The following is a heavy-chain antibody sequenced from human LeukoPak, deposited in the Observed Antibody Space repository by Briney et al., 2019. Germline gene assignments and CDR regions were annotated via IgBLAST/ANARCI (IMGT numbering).Heavy chain of an antibody. D-gene: IGHD2-15*01. CDR2: ISGTDGGT. J-gene: IGHJ3*02. Sequence: GGSLRLSCAASGFTFSRYAMSWVRQAPAKGLEGVSSISGTDGGTYYTDSVKGRFTISRDNSKNTLYLQMNSLRAEDTAVYYCARGYCSGGSCFDAFDIWGQGTMVTVSS. CDR1: GFTFSRYA. V-gene: IGHV3-23*01. CDR3: ARGYCSGGSCFDAFDI.